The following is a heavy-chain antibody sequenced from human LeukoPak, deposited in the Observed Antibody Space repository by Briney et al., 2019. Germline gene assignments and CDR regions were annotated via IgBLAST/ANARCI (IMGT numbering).Heavy chain of an antibody. CDR1: GGTFSSYA. Sequence: ASVKISCKASGGTFSSYAISWVRQAPGQGLEWMGGIIPIFGTANYAQKFQGRVTITTDESTSTAYMELSSLRSEDTAVYYCARGSLDYYGSGSYCLFDYWGQGTLVTVSS. CDR2: IIPIFGTA. J-gene: IGHJ4*02. D-gene: IGHD3-10*01. CDR3: ARGSLDYYGSGSYCLFDY. V-gene: IGHV1-69*05.